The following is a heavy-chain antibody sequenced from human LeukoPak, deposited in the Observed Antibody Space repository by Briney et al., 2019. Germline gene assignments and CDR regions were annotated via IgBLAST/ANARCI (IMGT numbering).Heavy chain of an antibody. CDR3: ARAGYSGYDWDDY. CDR1: GGSFSGYY. Sequence: PSETLSLTCAVYGGSFSGYYWSWIRQPPGKGLEWIGEINHSGSTNYNPSLKSRVTISVDTSKNQFSLKLSSVTAADTAVYYCARAGYSGYDWDDYWGQGTLVTVSS. CDR2: INHSGST. J-gene: IGHJ4*02. V-gene: IGHV4-34*01. D-gene: IGHD5-12*01.